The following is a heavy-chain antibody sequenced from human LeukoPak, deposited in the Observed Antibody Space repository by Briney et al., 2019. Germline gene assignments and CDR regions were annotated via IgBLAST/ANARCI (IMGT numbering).Heavy chain of an antibody. CDR1: GFTLSGYW. Sequence: GGSLRLSCAASGFTLSGYWMHWIRQAPGEGLVWVSRMNSDGTTTTYADSVRGRFTISRDNAKNTLYLQMNSLRVDDTAVYYCARYVVASACFDSWGQGTMVTVSS. J-gene: IGHJ4*02. V-gene: IGHV3-74*01. D-gene: IGHD2-21*01. CDR3: ARYVVASACFDS. CDR2: MNSDGTTT.